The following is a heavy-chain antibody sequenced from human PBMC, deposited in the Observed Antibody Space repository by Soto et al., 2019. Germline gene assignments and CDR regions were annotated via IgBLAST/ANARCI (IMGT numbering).Heavy chain of an antibody. CDR3: ARRAYNFANLDV. Sequence: QVQLVQSGAEVKKPGASVKVSCETSGYTFTTYYMHWVRRAPGQGLEWMGMINPSGGSTSYAQKLHGRVTMTRDTSTRTIYMELSSLRRDDTAIYYCARRAYNFANLDVWGQGTTVTVSS. CDR2: INPSGGST. J-gene: IGHJ6*02. CDR1: GYTFTTYY. D-gene: IGHD1-1*01. V-gene: IGHV1-46*04.